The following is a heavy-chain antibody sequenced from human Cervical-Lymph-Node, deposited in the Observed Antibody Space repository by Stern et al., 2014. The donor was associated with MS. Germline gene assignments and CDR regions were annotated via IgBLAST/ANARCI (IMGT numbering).Heavy chain of an antibody. D-gene: IGHD3-10*01. CDR2: INHSGST. CDR3: ARGGSSSYGSGNYYNY. V-gene: IGHV4-34*01. CDR1: DGSFSTFY. J-gene: IGHJ4*02. Sequence: QVQLQQWGAGLLKPSETLSLTCAVYDGSFSTFYWSWIRQSHGKGLEWIGEINHSGSTRYNPSLKNRVTISVATSKNQFSLKLSSVTAADTAVYFCARGGSSSYGSGNYYNYWGQGTLVTVSS.